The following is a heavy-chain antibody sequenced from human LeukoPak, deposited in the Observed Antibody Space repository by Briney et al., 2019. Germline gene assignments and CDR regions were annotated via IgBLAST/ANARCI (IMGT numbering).Heavy chain of an antibody. CDR1: GGSFSGYY. CDR3: ARGPSAVAGLSR. D-gene: IGHD6-19*01. V-gene: IGHV4-34*01. Sequence: SETLSLTCAVYGGSFSGYYWSWIRQPPGKGLEWIGEINHSGSTNYNSSLKSRVTISVDTPKNQFSLKLSSVTAADTAVYYCARGPSAVAGLSRWGQGTLVTVSS. CDR2: INHSGST. J-gene: IGHJ4*02.